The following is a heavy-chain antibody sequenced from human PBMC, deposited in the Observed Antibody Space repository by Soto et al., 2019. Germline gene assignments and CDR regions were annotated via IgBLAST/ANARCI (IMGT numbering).Heavy chain of an antibody. CDR1: GFTFSSYA. Sequence: GGSLRLSCAASGFTFSSYAMGWVRQGPGKGLEWVAVVSIGGSTHYADSVRGRFTISRDNSKNTLSLQMNSLTAEDTAVYFCAKRRGAGGHFDYWGQGALVTVS. J-gene: IGHJ4*02. D-gene: IGHD2-15*01. CDR3: AKRRGAGGHFDY. CDR2: VSIGGST. V-gene: IGHV3-23*01.